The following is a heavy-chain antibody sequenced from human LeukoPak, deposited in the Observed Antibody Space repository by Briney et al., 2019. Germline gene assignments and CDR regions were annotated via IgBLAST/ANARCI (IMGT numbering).Heavy chain of an antibody. Sequence: EASVKVSCKASGYTFTSYGISWVRQAPGQGLEWMGWINPNSGGTNYAQKFQGRVTMTRDTSISTAYMELSRLRSDDTAVYYCATEYYDIPYWGQGTLVTVSS. CDR3: ATEYYDIPY. J-gene: IGHJ4*02. CDR1: GYTFTSYG. CDR2: INPNSGGT. D-gene: IGHD3-22*01. V-gene: IGHV1-2*02.